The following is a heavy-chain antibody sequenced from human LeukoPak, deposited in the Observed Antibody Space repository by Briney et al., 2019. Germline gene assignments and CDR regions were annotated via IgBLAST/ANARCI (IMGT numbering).Heavy chain of an antibody. CDR1: GFTFTTYW. Sequence: GGSLRLSCAASGFTFTTYWMHWVRQAPGKGLVWVSHINSDGSITSYADSVKGRFTISRDNFKRTVHLEMSNLRADDTAMYYCVRRAAVRGMDFWGLGTTVIVSS. D-gene: IGHD1-14*01. V-gene: IGHV3-74*01. CDR3: VRRAAVRGMDF. CDR2: INSDGSIT. J-gene: IGHJ6*02.